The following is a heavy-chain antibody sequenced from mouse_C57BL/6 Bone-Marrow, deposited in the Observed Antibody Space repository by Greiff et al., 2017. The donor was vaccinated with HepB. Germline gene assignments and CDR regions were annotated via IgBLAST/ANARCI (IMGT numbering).Heavy chain of an antibody. V-gene: IGHV5-12*01. Sequence: EVMLVESGGGLVQPGGSLKLSCAASGFTFSDYYMYWVRQTPEKRLEWVAYISNGGGSTYYPDTVKGRFTISRDNAKNTLYLQMSRLKSEDTAMYYSARDRDFITTRIWGHGTSVTVSS. CDR3: ARDRDFITTRI. J-gene: IGHJ4*01. CDR1: GFTFSDYY. D-gene: IGHD1-1*01. CDR2: ISNGGGST.